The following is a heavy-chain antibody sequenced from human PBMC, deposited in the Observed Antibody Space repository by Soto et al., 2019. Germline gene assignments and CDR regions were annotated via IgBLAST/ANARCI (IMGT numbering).Heavy chain of an antibody. CDR3: ARNDILTGPNDY. V-gene: IGHV1-18*01. Sequence: ASVKVSWKASGYTFTSYGISWVRQAPGQGLEWMGWISAYNGNTNYAQKLQGRVTMTTDTSTSTAYMELRSLRSDDTAVYYCARNDILTGPNDYWGQGTLVTVSS. D-gene: IGHD3-9*01. J-gene: IGHJ4*02. CDR2: ISAYNGNT. CDR1: GYTFTSYG.